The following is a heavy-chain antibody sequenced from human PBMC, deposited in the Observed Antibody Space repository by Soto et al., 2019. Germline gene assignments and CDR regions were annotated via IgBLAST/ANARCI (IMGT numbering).Heavy chain of an antibody. V-gene: IGHV4-34*01. CDR1: GGSFSGYY. D-gene: IGHD5-18*01. CDR2: INHSRST. CDR3: ASGGYSYGYRFDY. J-gene: IGHJ4*02. Sequence: SETLSLTCAVYGGSFSGYYWSWIRQPPGKGLEWIGEINHSRSTNYNPSLKSRVTISVDTSKNQFSLKLSSVTAADTAVYYCASGGYSYGYRFDYWGQGTLVTVSS.